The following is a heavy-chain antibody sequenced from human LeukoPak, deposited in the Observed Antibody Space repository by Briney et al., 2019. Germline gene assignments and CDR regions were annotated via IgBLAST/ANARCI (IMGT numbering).Heavy chain of an antibody. Sequence: PGGSLILSCAASGFTFSSYGMHWVRQAPGKGLEWVAVIWYDGSNKYYADSVKGRFTISRDNSKNTLYLQMNSLRAEDTAVYYCARDLSSGTTGYFDYWGQGTLVTVSS. CDR1: GFTFSSYG. D-gene: IGHD1/OR15-1a*01. V-gene: IGHV3-33*01. CDR2: IWYDGSNK. CDR3: ARDLSSGTTGYFDY. J-gene: IGHJ4*02.